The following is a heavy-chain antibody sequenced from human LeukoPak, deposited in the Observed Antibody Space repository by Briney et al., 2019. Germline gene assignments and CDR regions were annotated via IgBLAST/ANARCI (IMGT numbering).Heavy chain of an antibody. CDR1: GYTFTSYG. CDR2: ISAYNGNT. J-gene: IGHJ4*02. V-gene: IGHV1-18*04. D-gene: IGHD6-19*01. CDR3: AREWASGWYGYVLGNFDY. Sequence: ASVKVSCKASGYTFTSYGISWERQAPGQGLEWMGWISAYNGNTNYAQKLQGRVTMTTDTSTSTAYMELRSLRSDDTAVYYCAREWASGWYGYVLGNFDYWGQGTLVTVSS.